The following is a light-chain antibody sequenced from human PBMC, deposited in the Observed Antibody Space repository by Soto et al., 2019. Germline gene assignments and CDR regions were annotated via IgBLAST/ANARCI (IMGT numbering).Light chain of an antibody. CDR2: DAS. CDR1: LDICTY. J-gene: IGKJ1*01. Sequence: AIRMTQSPSSFSASTGYRVSLTCRATLDICTYLAWYQQIPGKSPKLLIYDASTWQTGVPARFSGSGSGTYFTFTISYLQSEDFGTYYCQQVYNYPRTFGQGTKVDIK. CDR3: QQVYNYPRT. V-gene: IGKV1-8*01.